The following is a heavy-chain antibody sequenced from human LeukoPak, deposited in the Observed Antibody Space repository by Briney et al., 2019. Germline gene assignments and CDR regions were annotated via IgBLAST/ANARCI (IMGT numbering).Heavy chain of an antibody. Sequence: ASVKVSCKASGYTFTGYYMHWVRQAPGQGLEWMGWINPNSGGTNYAQKFQGRVTMTRDTSISTAYMELSSLRSDDTAVYYCASPFLAAHPLELDYWGQGTLVTVSS. CDR3: ASPFLAAHPLELDY. CDR2: INPNSGGT. CDR1: GYTFTGYY. J-gene: IGHJ4*02. D-gene: IGHD6-6*01. V-gene: IGHV1-2*02.